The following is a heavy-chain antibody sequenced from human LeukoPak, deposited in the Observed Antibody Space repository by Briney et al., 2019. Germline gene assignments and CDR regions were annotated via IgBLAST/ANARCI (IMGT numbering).Heavy chain of an antibody. J-gene: IGHJ4*02. CDR3: AREYSSSWYSDY. V-gene: IGHV3-30-3*01. D-gene: IGHD6-13*01. Sequence: GGSLRLSCAASGFTFSSYAMSWVRQAPGKGLEWVAVISYDGSNKYYADSVKGRFTISRDNSKNTLYLQMNSLRAEDTAVYYCAREYSSSWYSDYWGQGTLVTVSS. CDR1: GFTFSSYA. CDR2: ISYDGSNK.